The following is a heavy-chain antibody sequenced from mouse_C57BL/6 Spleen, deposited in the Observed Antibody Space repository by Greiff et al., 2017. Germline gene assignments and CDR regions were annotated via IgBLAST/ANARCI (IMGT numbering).Heavy chain of an antibody. V-gene: IGHV1-22*01. CDR1: GYTFTDYN. Sequence: EVQLQQSGPELVKPGASVKMSCKASGYTFTDYNMHWVKQSHGKSLEWIGYINPNNGGTSYNQKFKGKATLTVNKSSSTAYMELRSLTSEDSAVYYCARIPYSNLAWFAYWGQGTLVTVSA. J-gene: IGHJ3*01. CDR3: ARIPYSNLAWFAY. CDR2: INPNNGGT. D-gene: IGHD2-5*01.